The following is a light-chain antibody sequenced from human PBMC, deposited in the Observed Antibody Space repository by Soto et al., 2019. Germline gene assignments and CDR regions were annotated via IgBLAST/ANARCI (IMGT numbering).Light chain of an antibody. J-gene: IGKJ5*01. CDR3: QQYNNWPPIT. CDR1: QIISND. Sequence: EIVMTQSPATLSVSPGERATLSCRASQIISNDLAWYQQKPGQAPRLLIYGASTRATGIPDRFRGSGSGTEFTLTISSLQSEDFAIYYCQQYNNWPPITFGQGTRLEIK. V-gene: IGKV3-15*01. CDR2: GAS.